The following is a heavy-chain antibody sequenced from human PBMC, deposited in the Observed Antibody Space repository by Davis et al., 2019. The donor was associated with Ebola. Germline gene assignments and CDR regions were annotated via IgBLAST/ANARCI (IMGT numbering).Heavy chain of an antibody. CDR3: ARRTSELVTNYWYFDL. CDR2: IYHSGST. D-gene: IGHD4-23*01. V-gene: IGHV4-4*02. Sequence: PSETLSLTCAVSGGSISSSNWWSWVRQPPGKGLEWIGEIYHSGSTNYNPSLKSRVTISVDKSKNQFSLKLSSVTAADTAVYYCARRTSELVTNYWYFDLWGRGTLVTVSS. J-gene: IGHJ2*01. CDR1: GGSISSSNW.